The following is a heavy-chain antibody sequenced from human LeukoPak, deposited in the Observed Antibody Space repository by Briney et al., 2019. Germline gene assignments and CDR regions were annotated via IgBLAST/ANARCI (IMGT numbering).Heavy chain of an antibody. CDR2: IYSGGST. D-gene: IGHD6-19*01. CDR3: ARGMYSSGWYPFYY. V-gene: IGHV3-53*01. CDR1: GFTVSRYY. Sequence: TGGSLRLSCAASGFTVSRYYLRWVRQAPGKGLEWVSVIYSGGSTYYADSVKGRFTISRANSKNTLYLQMNSLRAEDTAVYYCARGMYSSGWYPFYYWGQGTLVTVSS. J-gene: IGHJ4*02.